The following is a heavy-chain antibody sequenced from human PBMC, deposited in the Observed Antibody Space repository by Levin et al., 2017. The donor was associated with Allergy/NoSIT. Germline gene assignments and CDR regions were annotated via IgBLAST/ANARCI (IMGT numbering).Heavy chain of an antibody. J-gene: IGHJ4*02. V-gene: IGHV4-39*01. CDR1: GGSIISSSYY. D-gene: IGHD1-1*01. CDR2: IYYTGSD. Sequence: SETLSLTCSVSGGSIISSSYYWGWIRQPPGKGLEWIGSIYYTGSDYYNPSLKRSRVTIPVDTSKNEFSLKLSSVTAADTAVYYCATATRAGNNWYYFDYWGQGALVPVSS. CDR3: ATATRAGNNWYYFDY.